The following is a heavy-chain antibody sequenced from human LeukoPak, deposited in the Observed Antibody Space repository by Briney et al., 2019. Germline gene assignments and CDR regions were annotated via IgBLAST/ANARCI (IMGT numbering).Heavy chain of an antibody. CDR2: ISGSGGST. V-gene: IGHV3-23*01. CDR1: GFTFSSYA. D-gene: IGHD4-17*01. J-gene: IGHJ5*02. CDR3: AKDAVPRTTVTTWHRNPNWFDP. Sequence: PGGSLRLSCAASGFTFSSYAMSWVRQAPGKGLEWVSAISGSGGSTYYADPVKGRFTISRDNSKNTLYLQMNGLRAEDTAVYYCAKDAVPRTTVTTWHRNPNWFDPWGQGTLVTVSS.